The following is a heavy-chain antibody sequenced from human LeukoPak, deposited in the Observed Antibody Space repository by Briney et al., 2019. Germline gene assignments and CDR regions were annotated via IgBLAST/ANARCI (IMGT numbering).Heavy chain of an antibody. CDR1: GGSISSYY. V-gene: IGHV4-59*01. J-gene: IGHJ3*02. CDR3: ARGGPYDILTGYRRGAFDI. CDR2: IYYSGST. D-gene: IGHD3-9*01. Sequence: SETLSLTCTVSGGSISSYYWSWIRQPPGKGLEWIGYIYYSGSTNYNPSLKSRVTISVDTSRNQFSLKLSSVTAADTAVYYCARGGPYDILTGYRRGAFDIWGQGTMVTVSS.